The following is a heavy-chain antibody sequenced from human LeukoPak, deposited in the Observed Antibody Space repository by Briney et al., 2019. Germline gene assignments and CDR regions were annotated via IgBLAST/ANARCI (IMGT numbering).Heavy chain of an antibody. J-gene: IGHJ6*03. CDR1: GGSIISYY. V-gene: IGHV4-4*07. CDR2: IYTSGST. Sequence: SETLSLTCTVSGGSIISYYWSWIRQPAGKGLEWIGRIYTSGSTNYNPSLKSRVTISIDKSKNQFSLKLSSVTAADTAVYYCARTRYSSEGSYYYYMDFWGKGTTVTVSS. D-gene: IGHD6-25*01. CDR3: ARTRYSSEGSYYYYMDF.